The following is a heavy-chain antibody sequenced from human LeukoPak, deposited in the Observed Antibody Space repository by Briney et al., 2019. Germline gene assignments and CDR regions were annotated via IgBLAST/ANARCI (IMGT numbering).Heavy chain of an antibody. Sequence: GGSLRLSCAASGFTFTNYAMSWVRQAPGKGLEWVSSISGSGGSTYYADPVKGRFTISGDYSKNTLSLQMNSLRAEDTAVYYCAKGVPRSEGGAWIDAFDIWGQGTMVTVSS. D-gene: IGHD2-21*01. CDR2: ISGSGGST. CDR1: GFTFTNYA. CDR3: AKGVPRSEGGAWIDAFDI. J-gene: IGHJ3*02. V-gene: IGHV3-23*01.